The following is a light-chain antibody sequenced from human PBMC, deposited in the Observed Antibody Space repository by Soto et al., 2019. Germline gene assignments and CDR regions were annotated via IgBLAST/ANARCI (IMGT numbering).Light chain of an antibody. CDR2: GNN. J-gene: IGLJ1*01. Sequence: QLVLTQPPSVSGAPGQRVTISCTGSSSNIGSDHDVHWYQQLPGTAPKLLIYGNNNRPSGVPDRFSGSKSGTSASLAITGLQAEDEADYYCQSYDSSLSGSYVFGTGTKLTVL. V-gene: IGLV1-40*01. CDR3: QSYDSSLSGSYV. CDR1: SSNIGSDHD.